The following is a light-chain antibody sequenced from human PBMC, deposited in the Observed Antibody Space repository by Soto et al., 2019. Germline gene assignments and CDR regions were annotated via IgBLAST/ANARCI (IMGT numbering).Light chain of an antibody. CDR1: QGISKY. Sequence: DIQMTQSPSSLSASLGDRVTITCRASQGISKYLAWYQQKSGKVPKLLIYGASTLQQGVPSRFSGSGSGTDFTLAISGLQTEDVASYYCQKYDSAPFPFGGGTKVEIK. V-gene: IGKV1-27*01. CDR3: QKYDSAPFP. J-gene: IGKJ4*01. CDR2: GAS.